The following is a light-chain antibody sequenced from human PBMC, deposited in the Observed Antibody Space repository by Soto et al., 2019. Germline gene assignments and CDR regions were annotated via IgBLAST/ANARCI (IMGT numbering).Light chain of an antibody. V-gene: IGLV2-14*01. CDR1: NSDVGAYNY. J-gene: IGLJ2*01. CDR2: EVS. CDR3: SSYTSSSTVV. Sequence: QSALTQPASVSGSPGQSITISCTGSNSDVGAYNYVSWYQQHPGKAPKLMIYEVSDRPSGISNHFSGSKSGNTASLTISGLQTEDEADYYCSSYTSSSTVVFGGGTKLTVL.